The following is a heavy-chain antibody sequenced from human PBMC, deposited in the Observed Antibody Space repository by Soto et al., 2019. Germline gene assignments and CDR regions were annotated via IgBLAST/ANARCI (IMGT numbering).Heavy chain of an antibody. J-gene: IGHJ4*02. CDR3: AIGERPYYDILTGYQRSNYFDY. Sequence: PGGSLRLSCAASGFTFSSYAMSWVRQAPGKGLEWVSAISGSGGSTYYADSVKGRFTISRDNSKNTLYLQMNSLRAEDTAVYYCAIGERPYYDILTGYQRSNYFDYWGQGTLVTVSS. V-gene: IGHV3-23*01. D-gene: IGHD3-9*01. CDR2: ISGSGGST. CDR1: GFTFSSYA.